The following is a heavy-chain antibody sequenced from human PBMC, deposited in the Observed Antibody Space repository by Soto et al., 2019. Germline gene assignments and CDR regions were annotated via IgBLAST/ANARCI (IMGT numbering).Heavy chain of an antibody. D-gene: IGHD3-3*01. CDR3: ARDLNDFWSGXLSLDY. V-gene: IGHV3-30*07. Sequence: TIPRDNSKNTLYLQMNSLRAEDTAVYYCARDLNDFWSGXLSLDYWGQGTLVTVSS. J-gene: IGHJ4*02.